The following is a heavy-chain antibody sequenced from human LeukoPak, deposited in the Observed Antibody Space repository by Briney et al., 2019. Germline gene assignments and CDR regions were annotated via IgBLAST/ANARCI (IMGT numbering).Heavy chain of an antibody. V-gene: IGHV4-30-2*01. D-gene: IGHD2-2*01. J-gene: IGHJ4*02. CDR3: ARDVPTLIEYYFDY. CDR1: GGSGGSITNYY. Sequence: PSETLSLTCTVSGGSGGSITNYYWSWIRQPPGKGLEWIGYIYHSGSTYYNPSLKSRVTISVDRSKNQFSLKLSSVTAADTAVYYCARDVPTLIEYYFDYWGQGILVTVSS. CDR2: IYHSGST.